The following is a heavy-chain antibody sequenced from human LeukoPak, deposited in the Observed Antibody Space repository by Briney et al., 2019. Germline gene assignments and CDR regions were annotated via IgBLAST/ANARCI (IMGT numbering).Heavy chain of an antibody. CDR1: GGSISSYY. Sequence: SETLSLTCTVSGGSISSYYWSWIRQPPGKGLEWIGYIYYSGSTNYNPSLKSRVTISVDTSKNQFSLKLSSVTAADTAVYYCARDMKGFDYWGQGTLVTVSS. V-gene: IGHV4-59*01. CDR3: ARDMKGFDY. CDR2: IYYSGST. J-gene: IGHJ4*02. D-gene: IGHD3-16*01.